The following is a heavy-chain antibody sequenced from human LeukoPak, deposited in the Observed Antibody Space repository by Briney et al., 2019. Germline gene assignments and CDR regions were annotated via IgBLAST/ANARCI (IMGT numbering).Heavy chain of an antibody. V-gene: IGHV3-11*04. J-gene: IGHJ3*02. Sequence: PGGSLRLSCAASGFTFSDYNMNWVRQAPGKGLEWVSYITNGGSTIHHADSVKGRFTISRDNAKNSLYLQMNSLRAEDTAVYYCAKRSYSGYERDDAFDIWGQGTMVTVPS. CDR3: AKRSYSGYERDDAFDI. CDR2: ITNGGSTI. CDR1: GFTFSDYN. D-gene: IGHD5-12*01.